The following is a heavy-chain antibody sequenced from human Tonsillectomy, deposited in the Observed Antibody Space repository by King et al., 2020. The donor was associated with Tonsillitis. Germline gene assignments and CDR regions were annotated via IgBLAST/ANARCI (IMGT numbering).Heavy chain of an antibody. CDR1: GFTVSANY. Sequence: VQLVESGGGLVQPGGSLRLSFAASGFTVSANYMGWVRQPPGKGLEWFSVTYKVTYTHNADSVKVRFTISACSSKNTPYLQMNSLTAEDTAVYYCTRDHLPASYYYMDVWGKGTTVTVSS. J-gene: IGHJ6*03. V-gene: IGHV3-66*01. CDR2: TYKVTYT. CDR3: TRDHLPASYYYMDV.